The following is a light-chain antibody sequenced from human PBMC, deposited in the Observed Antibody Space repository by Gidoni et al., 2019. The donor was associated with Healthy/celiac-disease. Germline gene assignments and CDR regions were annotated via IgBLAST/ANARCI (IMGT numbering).Light chain of an antibody. Sequence: MVMTQSPPSLPVPPGEPASISCRSSQSLLHSNGYNYLDWYLQKPGQSPQLLIYLGSNRASGVPDRFSGSGSGTDFTLKISRVEAEDVGVYYCMQALQTPPWTFGQGTKVEIK. CDR3: MQALQTPPWT. V-gene: IGKV2-28*01. J-gene: IGKJ1*01. CDR1: QSLLHSNGYNY. CDR2: LGS.